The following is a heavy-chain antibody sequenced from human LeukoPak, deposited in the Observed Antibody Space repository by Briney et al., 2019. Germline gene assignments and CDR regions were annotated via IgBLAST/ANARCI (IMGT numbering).Heavy chain of an antibody. V-gene: IGHV3-23*01. J-gene: IGHJ4*02. CDR1: GFTFSSYA. CDR2: ISGSGGST. Sequence: SGGSLRLSCAASGFTFSSYAMSWVRQAPGKGLEWVSAISGSGGSTYYADSVKGRFTISRDNSKNTLYLQMNSLRAEDTAVYYCARDRFEWLVHGGGFDYWGQGTLVTVSS. CDR3: ARDRFEWLVHGGGFDY. D-gene: IGHD6-19*01.